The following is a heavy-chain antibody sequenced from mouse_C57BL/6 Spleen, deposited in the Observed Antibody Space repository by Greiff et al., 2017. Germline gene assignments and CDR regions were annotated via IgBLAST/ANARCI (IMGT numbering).Heavy chain of an antibody. Sequence: QVQLKESGAELMKPGASVKISCKASGYAFSSYWRNWVKQRPGKGREWSGQIYPGDGDTNDNGKFKGKATLTADKSSSTAYMQLSSLTSEDSAVYFCARLRDLGFDYWGQGTTLTVSS. D-gene: IGHD4-1*01. CDR2: IYPGDGDT. CDR1: GYAFSSYW. J-gene: IGHJ2*01. V-gene: IGHV1-80*01. CDR3: ARLRDLGFDY.